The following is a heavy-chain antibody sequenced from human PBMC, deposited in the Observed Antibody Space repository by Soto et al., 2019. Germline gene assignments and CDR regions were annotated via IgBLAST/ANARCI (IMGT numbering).Heavy chain of an antibody. CDR2: IYHSGST. D-gene: IGHD2-2*01. Sequence: SETLSLTCTVSGGSISSYYWSWIRQPPGKGLEWIGYIYHSGSTYYNPSLKSRVTISVDRSKNQFSLKLSSVTAADTAVYYCARVPDRWGQGILVTVSS. CDR1: GGSISSYY. J-gene: IGHJ5*02. CDR3: ARVPDR. V-gene: IGHV4-59*12.